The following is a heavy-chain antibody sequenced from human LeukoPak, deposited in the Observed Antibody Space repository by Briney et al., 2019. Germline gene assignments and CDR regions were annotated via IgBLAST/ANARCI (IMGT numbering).Heavy chain of an antibody. D-gene: IGHD2-15*01. CDR2: ISGSGEKT. J-gene: IGHJ4*02. CDR1: GFSFSTYA. Sequence: QPGGSLRLSCAASGFSFSTYAMSWIRQAPGKGLEWVSGISGSGEKTYYEDPVKGRFTISRDNSKNTLYLQMNSLRADDTAVYYCAKDRSDNTSWYVGSHWGQGTLVTVSS. CDR3: AKDRSDNTSWYVGSH. V-gene: IGHV3-23*01.